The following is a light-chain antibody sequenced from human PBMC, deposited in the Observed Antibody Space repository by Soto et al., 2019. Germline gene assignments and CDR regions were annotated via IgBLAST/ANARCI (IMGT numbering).Light chain of an antibody. Sequence: VLTQSPGTLSLSPGGRATLSCRASQTVSSSNLAWYQKKPGQAPRVVIYGASTRATGIPDRFSGSGSGTDFTLTISRLEREDFAVYYCQQYDNSPYTFGQGTNLEIK. CDR2: GAS. V-gene: IGKV3-20*01. CDR3: QQYDNSPYT. J-gene: IGKJ2*01. CDR1: QTVSSSN.